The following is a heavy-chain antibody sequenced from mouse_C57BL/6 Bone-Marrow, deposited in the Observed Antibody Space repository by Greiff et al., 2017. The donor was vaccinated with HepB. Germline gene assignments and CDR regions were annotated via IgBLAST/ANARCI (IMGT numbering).Heavy chain of an antibody. CDR2: ISNGGGST. CDR1: GFTFSDYY. CDR3: ARHDGYYGYFDV. J-gene: IGHJ1*03. V-gene: IGHV5-12*01. Sequence: EVQGVESGGGLVQPGGSLKLSCAASGFTFSDYYMYWVRQTPEKRLEWVAYISNGGGSTYYPDTVKGRFTISRDNAKNTLSLQMSRLKSEDTAMYYCARHDGYYGYFDVWGTGTTVTVSS. D-gene: IGHD2-3*01.